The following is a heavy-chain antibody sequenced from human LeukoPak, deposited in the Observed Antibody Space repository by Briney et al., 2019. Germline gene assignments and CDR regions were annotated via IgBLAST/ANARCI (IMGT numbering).Heavy chain of an antibody. J-gene: IGHJ4*02. CDR1: GFTFSSFW. Sequence: GGSLRLSCAASGFTFSSFWMHWVRQAPGKGLVWVSHINSDGSTTDYADSVRGRFTISRDNAKNTLYLQMNSLTVEDTAVYYCARDLGSSSWYDYWGQGTLVTVSS. CDR2: INSDGSTT. V-gene: IGHV3-74*01. D-gene: IGHD6-13*01. CDR3: ARDLGSSSWYDY.